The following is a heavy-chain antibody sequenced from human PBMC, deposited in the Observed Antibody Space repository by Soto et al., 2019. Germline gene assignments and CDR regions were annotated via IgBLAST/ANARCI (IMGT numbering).Heavy chain of an antibody. V-gene: IGHV4-39*01. J-gene: IGHJ4*02. CDR1: GGSISSSSYY. CDR2: IYYSGST. CDR3: ASGKEYCSGGSCHRYYFDF. Sequence: SETLSLTCTVSGGSISSSSYYWGWIRQPPGKGLEWIGSIYYSGSTYYNPSLKSRVTISVDTSKNQFSLKLSSVTAADTAVYYCASGKEYCSGGSCHRYYFDFWGQGTRVTVAS. D-gene: IGHD2-15*01.